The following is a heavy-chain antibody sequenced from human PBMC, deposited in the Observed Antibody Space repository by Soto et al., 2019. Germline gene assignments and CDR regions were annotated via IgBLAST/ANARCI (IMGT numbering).Heavy chain of an antibody. Sequence: EVQLLESGGGLVQPGGSLRLSCAASGFTFTNYAMNWVRQAPGKGLEWVSAISGSGDSTYYADSVKGRFTISRDNSKGTLSLQMNSLRVEDTAVYYCAKSPNSSGPDYWGQGTLVTVSS. CDR1: GFTFTNYA. D-gene: IGHD3-22*01. CDR2: ISGSGDST. CDR3: AKSPNSSGPDY. J-gene: IGHJ4*02. V-gene: IGHV3-23*01.